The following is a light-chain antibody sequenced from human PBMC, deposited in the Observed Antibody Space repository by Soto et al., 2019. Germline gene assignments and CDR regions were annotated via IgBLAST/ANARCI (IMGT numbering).Light chain of an antibody. CDR1: QSVLYNSNNYNY. V-gene: IGKV4-1*01. Sequence: DIVMTQSPDSLAVSLGERASINCKSSQSVLYNSNNYNYLAWYQQKPGQPPKLLIYWASTRESGVPDRFSGSGSGTDFTLTISSLQAEDLAVYYCQQYYLIPHTFGQGTKLEIK. CDR2: WAS. CDR3: QQYYLIPHT. J-gene: IGKJ2*01.